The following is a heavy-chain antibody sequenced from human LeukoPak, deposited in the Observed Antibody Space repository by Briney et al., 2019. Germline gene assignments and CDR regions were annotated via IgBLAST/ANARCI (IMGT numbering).Heavy chain of an antibody. CDR1: GYSISSGYY. Sequence: SSETLSLTCVVSGYSISSGYYWGWIRQPPGKGLEWIGSIYHSGTTYYNPSLKSRVTISVDTSKNQFSLKVNSVTAADTAVYYCARDDYHTKSDYWGQGTLVTVSS. V-gene: IGHV4-38-2*02. D-gene: IGHD5-12*01. CDR3: ARDDYHTKSDY. CDR2: IYHSGTT. J-gene: IGHJ4*02.